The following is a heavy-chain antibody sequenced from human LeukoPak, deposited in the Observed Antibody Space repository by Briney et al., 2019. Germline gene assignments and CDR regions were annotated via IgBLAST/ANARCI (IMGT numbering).Heavy chain of an antibody. D-gene: IGHD5-12*01. J-gene: IGHJ5*02. CDR1: GFTISNYW. CDR2: IHPDGSLT. V-gene: IGHV3-74*03. Sequence: GGSLRLSCVGSGFTISNYWMHWVRQAPGTGLVWVSRIHPDGSLTTYADSVEGRFTISRDNAKNTLYLQMNSLRAEDTAVYYCAPQQTYSPYNWFDPWGQGTLVTVSS. CDR3: APQQTYSPYNWFDP.